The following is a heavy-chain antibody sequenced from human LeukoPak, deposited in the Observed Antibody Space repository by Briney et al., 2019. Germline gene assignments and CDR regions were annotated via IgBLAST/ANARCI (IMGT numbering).Heavy chain of an antibody. CDR2: ITGDGNTI. CDR1: GYIFNAYA. Sequence: GGPLRLSCAASGYIFNAYAMSWVRQAPGKGLEWVSSITGDGNTIIYADSVKGRFTISRDYSKNTLYLQMNSLRVEDTAIYYCAKRGDYYSYYYVMEVWGQGTTVIVSS. V-gene: IGHV3-23*01. D-gene: IGHD2-21*02. CDR3: AKRGDYYSYYYVMEV. J-gene: IGHJ6*02.